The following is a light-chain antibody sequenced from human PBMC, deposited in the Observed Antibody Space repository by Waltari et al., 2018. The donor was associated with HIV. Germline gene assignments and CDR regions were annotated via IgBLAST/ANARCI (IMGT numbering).Light chain of an antibody. CDR3: RKHKNWPLT. CDR1: PGNSSN. J-gene: IGKJ4*01. CDR2: STS. V-gene: IGKV3-15*01. Sequence: IVLTHSLPTLSVSPGEGATPSYRDSPGNSSNLAWYQQRPGQTPSLLIFSTSTRATGVPARFSGSGSGTEFTLTISSLQSEDVAVYCCRKHKNWPLTFGGGTKVEIK.